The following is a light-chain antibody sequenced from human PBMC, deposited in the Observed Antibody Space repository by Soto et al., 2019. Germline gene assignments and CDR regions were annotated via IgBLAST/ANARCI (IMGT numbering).Light chain of an antibody. V-gene: IGKV1-27*01. J-gene: IGKJ4*01. Sequence: THAPSSLYFSLLDKGTITFRASLPISNYLAWYQQKPGKIPNLLIYAASTLQAGAPSRFSGSGSGTDFTLTISSLQPEDVAAYYCQKDNSDPLNLGGGTKVEIK. CDR3: QKDNSDPLN. CDR2: AAS. CDR1: LPISNY.